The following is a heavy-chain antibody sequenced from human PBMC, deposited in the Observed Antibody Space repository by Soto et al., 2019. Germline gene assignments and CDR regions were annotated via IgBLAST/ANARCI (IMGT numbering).Heavy chain of an antibody. CDR3: ARSFTKSRRGGVAFDY. J-gene: IGHJ4*02. D-gene: IGHD3-3*01. Sequence: QVQLVQSGAELKKPGSSVKVSCTTSGGTINSFAINWVRQAPGQGLEWMGGIIPFDGTTNYAEKFQGRVTITADASTSTSYMDLSSLRSDDTAVYYCARSFTKSRRGGVAFDYWGQGTLLTVSP. V-gene: IGHV1-69*01. CDR2: IIPFDGTT. CDR1: GGTINSFA.